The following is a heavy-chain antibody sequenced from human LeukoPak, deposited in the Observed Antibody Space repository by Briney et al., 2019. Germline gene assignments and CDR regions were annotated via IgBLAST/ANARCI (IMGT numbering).Heavy chain of an antibody. D-gene: IGHD2-15*01. CDR3: ARAGCSGGSCYKATPYNWFDP. J-gene: IGHJ5*02. Sequence: SVKVSCKASGGTFSSYAISWVRQAPGQGLEWMGRIIPILGIANYAQKFQGRVTITADKSTSTAYMELSSQRSEDTAVYYCARAGCSGGSCYKATPYNWFDPWGQGTLVTVSS. CDR2: IIPILGIA. CDR1: GGTFSSYA. V-gene: IGHV1-69*04.